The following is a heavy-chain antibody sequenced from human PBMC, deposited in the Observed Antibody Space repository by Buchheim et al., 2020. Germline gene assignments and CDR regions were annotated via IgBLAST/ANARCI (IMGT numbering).Heavy chain of an antibody. V-gene: IGHV1-69*06. CDR2: IIPIFGTA. CDR3: AREFVPAAVPAAIHNGFDP. Sequence: QVQLVQSGAEVKKPGSSVKVSCKASGGTFSSYAISWVRQAPGQGLEWMGGIIPIFGTANYAQKFQGRVTITADKSTSTAYMELSSLESEERAVYYGAREFVPAAVPAAIHNGFDPWGQGTL. D-gene: IGHD2-2*02. CDR1: GGTFSSYA. J-gene: IGHJ5*02.